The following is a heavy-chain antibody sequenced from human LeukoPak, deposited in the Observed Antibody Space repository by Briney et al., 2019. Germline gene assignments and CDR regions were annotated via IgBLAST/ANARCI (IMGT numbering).Heavy chain of an antibody. V-gene: IGHV3-23*01. J-gene: IGHJ4*02. D-gene: IGHD3-10*01. Sequence: GGSLRLSCVASGFTFSSFAMSWVRQAPGKGLEWVSHINNFGGVTFYADSVKGRFTISRDNSKNTLYLEMKSLRAEDTAIYYCARRALVRGVNITPFFDYWGQGTLVSVSS. CDR2: INNFGGVT. CDR1: GFTFSSFA. CDR3: ARRALVRGVNITPFFDY.